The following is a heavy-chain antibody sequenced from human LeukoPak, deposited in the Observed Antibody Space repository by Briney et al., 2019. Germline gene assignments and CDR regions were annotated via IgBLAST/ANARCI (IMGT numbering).Heavy chain of an antibody. CDR3: ARMTSYGSGFDP. CDR2: SDWDDDK. J-gene: IGHJ5*02. CDR1: GFSLSTTGMR. D-gene: IGHD3-10*01. V-gene: IGHV2-70*04. Sequence: SGPALVKPTQTPTLTCTFSGFSLSTTGMRVSWIRQPPGKALEWLARSDWDDDKFYSTSLKTRLTISKDTSKNQVVLTMTNMDPVDTATYYCARMTSYGSGFDPWGQGTLVTVSS.